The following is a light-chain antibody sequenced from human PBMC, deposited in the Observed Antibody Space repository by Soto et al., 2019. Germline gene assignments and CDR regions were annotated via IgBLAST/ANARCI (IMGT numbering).Light chain of an antibody. CDR2: GAS. CDR3: QQYNNWPIT. J-gene: IGKJ5*01. CDR1: QSVSSN. V-gene: IGKV3D-15*01. Sequence: EIVMTQSPATLSVSPGERATLSCRASQSVSSNLAWYQQKPGQAPRLLIYGASTRATGIPARFSGSGSGTEFPLTISSLQSEDFAVYSCQQYNNWPITFGQGTRLEIK.